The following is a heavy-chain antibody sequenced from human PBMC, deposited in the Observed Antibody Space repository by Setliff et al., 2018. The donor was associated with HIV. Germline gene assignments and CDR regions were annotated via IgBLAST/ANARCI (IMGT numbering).Heavy chain of an antibody. J-gene: IGHJ4*02. V-gene: IGHV4-59*11. CDR2: MYYGGSA. CDR1: GDSISNHF. D-gene: IGHD2-15*01. Sequence: SETLSLTCPVSGDSISNHFWTWIRQSPGKGLEWIGSMYYGGSATYNPSLKSRVTISIDTSKSQFSLKLSSATAADTAVYFCVGRFGLVQIFYFDYWGQGMLVTVSS. CDR3: VGRFGLVQIFYFDY.